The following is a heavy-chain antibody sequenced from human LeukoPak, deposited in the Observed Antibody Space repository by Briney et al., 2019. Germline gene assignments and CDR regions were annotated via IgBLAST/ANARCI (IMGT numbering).Heavy chain of an antibody. CDR3: ARIPYAQGYYYGMDV. CDR1: GGSISSYY. D-gene: IGHD2-2*01. CDR2: IYYSGST. J-gene: IGHJ6*02. Sequence: PSETLSLTCTVSGGSISSYYWSWIRQPPGKGLEWIGYIYYSGSTIYNPSLKSRVTISVDTSKNQFSLKLSSVTAADTAVYYCARIPYAQGYYYGMDVWGQGTTVTVSS. V-gene: IGHV4-59*01.